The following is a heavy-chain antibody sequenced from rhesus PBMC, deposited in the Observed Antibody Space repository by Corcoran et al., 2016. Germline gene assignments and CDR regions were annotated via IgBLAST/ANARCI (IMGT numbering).Heavy chain of an antibody. CDR2: TNGNNGSP. V-gene: IGHV4-80*01. J-gene: IGHJ4*01. D-gene: IGHD3-16*01. Sequence: QVQLQESGPGLVKPSETLSLTCAVSGASISSYWWSWIRQPPGKGLEGIGETNGNNGSPSYTPTSKCREAISKAAAKDQFSVMLGSLTAANTSVYYWARVPPYYYSGSDYFDYWGQGVLVTVSS. CDR1: GASISSYW. CDR3: ARVPPYYYSGSDYFDY.